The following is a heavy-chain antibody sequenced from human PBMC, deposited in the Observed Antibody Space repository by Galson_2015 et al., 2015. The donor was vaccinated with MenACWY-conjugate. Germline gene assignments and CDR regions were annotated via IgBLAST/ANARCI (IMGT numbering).Heavy chain of an antibody. Sequence: CAISGDSVSSNSAAWNWIRQSPSRGLEWLGRTYYRSKWYNDYAVSVKSRITINPDTSKNQFSLQLNSVTPEDTAVYYCARDLTLAARPSGWYYYGMDVWGQGTTVTVSS. CDR1: GDSVSSNSAA. CDR2: TYYRSKWYN. J-gene: IGHJ6*02. CDR3: ARDLTLAARPSGWYYYGMDV. D-gene: IGHD6-6*01. V-gene: IGHV6-1*01.